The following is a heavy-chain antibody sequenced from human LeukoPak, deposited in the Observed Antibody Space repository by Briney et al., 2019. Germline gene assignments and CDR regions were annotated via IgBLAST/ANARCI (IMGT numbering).Heavy chain of an antibody. CDR1: GGSIRSSHQY. J-gene: IGHJ4*02. D-gene: IGHD3-9*01. Sequence: SETLSLTCDVSGGSIRSSHQYWGWFRQPPGKGLEWIGSVYSSGSAYYNPSLRTRVSISVATSKSQFSLKLTSVTAADTAVYFCARIIRTAGYYSNPKSGAFDFWGQGTPVTVSS. V-gene: IGHV4-39*01. CDR2: VYSSGSA. CDR3: ARIIRTAGYYSNPKSGAFDF.